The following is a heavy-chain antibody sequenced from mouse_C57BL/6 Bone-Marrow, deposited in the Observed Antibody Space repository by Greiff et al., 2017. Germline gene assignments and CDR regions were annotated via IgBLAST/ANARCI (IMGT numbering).Heavy chain of an antibody. CDR2: IWSGGST. CDR3: SKTLFAY. CDR1: GFSFTSYG. Sequence: QVQLQQSGPGLVQPSQSLSITCTVSGFSFTSYGVHWVRQSPGKGLEWLGVIWSGGSTDYDAAFISRLSISKDNSTSQVFLKMNSLQAYDTAIYYCSKTLFAYGGQGTRITVSA. V-gene: IGHV2-2*01. J-gene: IGHJ3*01.